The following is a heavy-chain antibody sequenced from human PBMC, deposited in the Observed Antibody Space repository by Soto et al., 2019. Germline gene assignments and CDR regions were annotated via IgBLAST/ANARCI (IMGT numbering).Heavy chain of an antibody. J-gene: IGHJ3*02. CDR1: GGSIDYYR. Sequence: PSETLSLTCTVSGGSIDYYRWSWIRQPPGKGLEWIGYIYYSGSTYYNPSLKSRVTISVDTSKNQFSLKLSSVTAADTAVYYCARRRSAMAIDAFDIWGQGTMVTVSS. D-gene: IGHD5-18*01. CDR3: ARRRSAMAIDAFDI. V-gene: IGHV4-30-4*08. CDR2: IYYSGST.